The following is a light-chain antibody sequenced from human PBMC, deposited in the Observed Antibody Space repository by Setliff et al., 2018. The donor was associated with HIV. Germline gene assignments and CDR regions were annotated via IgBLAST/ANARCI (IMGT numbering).Light chain of an antibody. CDR1: SGSVSTGHF. CDR2: STN. Sequence: QTVVTQVPSFSVSPGGTVTLTCGLRSGSVSTGHFPSWYQQTPGQTPRMLIYSTNTRSSGVPDRFSGSILGNRAALTITGAQADDECDYYCVLYMGNGVSVFGGGTKVTVL. J-gene: IGLJ3*02. CDR3: VLYMGNGVSV. V-gene: IGLV8-61*01.